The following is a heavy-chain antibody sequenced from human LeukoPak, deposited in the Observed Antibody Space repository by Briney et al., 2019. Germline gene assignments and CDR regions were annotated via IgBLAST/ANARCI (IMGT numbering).Heavy chain of an antibody. J-gene: IGHJ4*02. CDR1: GGSIRSGDYY. CDR2: IYYSGST. Sequence: SQTLSLTCTVSGGSIRSGDYYWTWIRQPPGKGLEWIGYIYYSGSTNYNPSLKSRVTISIDTSKNQFSLKLSSVTAADTAVYYCARRFDTSGWVDYWGQGTLVTVSS. CDR3: ARRFDTSGWVDY. V-gene: IGHV4-30-4*01. D-gene: IGHD6-19*01.